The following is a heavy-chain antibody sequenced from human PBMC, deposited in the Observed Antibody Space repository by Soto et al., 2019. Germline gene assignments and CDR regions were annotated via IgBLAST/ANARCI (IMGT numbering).Heavy chain of an antibody. CDR2: IFYTGST. CDR1: GGSISRYF. J-gene: IGHJ5*02. V-gene: IGHV4-59*01. D-gene: IGHD2-21*01. CDR3: AHFSDLEWFDP. Sequence: SETLSLTCTVSGGSISRYFWSWIRQSPGKGLEWIGYIFYTGSTTYNPSLKSRVTISIDTSKNQFSLKLSSLTAADTAVYYCAHFSDLEWFDPWGQGTLVTVS.